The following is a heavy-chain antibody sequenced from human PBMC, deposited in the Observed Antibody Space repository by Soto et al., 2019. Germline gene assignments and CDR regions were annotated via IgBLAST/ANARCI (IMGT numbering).Heavy chain of an antibody. D-gene: IGHD2-2*01. J-gene: IGHJ5*02. CDR1: GYIFTTYT. V-gene: IGHV1-3*01. Sequence: ASVKVSCKASGYIFTTYTIHWLRQAPGQRFEWMGWINAGNGDTKYSQRFQDRVTITSDTSATTAYMDLSSLTSEDTAVYYCARSEPRDCSGTTCYFNWFDPWGQGTLVTVSS. CDR3: ARSEPRDCSGTTCYFNWFDP. CDR2: INAGNGDT.